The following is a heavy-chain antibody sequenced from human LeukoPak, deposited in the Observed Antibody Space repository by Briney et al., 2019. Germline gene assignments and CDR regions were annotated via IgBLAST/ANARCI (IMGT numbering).Heavy chain of an antibody. CDR1: GFAFSSFA. J-gene: IGHJ4*01. Sequence: PGGSPCLSRAASGFAFSSFAMHWVCQAPGKGLEWVAVISYDGNTQYYADSVKGRFTISRDNSNNMLSLQMNSLKAEDTAVYYCAKGRMMATTMISFNYWGSGSLVTVSS. V-gene: IGHV3-30*18. D-gene: IGHD5-24*01. CDR3: AKGRMMATTMISFNY. CDR2: ISYDGNTQ.